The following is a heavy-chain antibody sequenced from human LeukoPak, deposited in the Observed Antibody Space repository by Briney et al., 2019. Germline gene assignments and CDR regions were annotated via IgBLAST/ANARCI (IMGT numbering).Heavy chain of an antibody. Sequence: GGSLRLSCAASGFTFSSYAMSWVRQAPGKGLEWVSAISGSGGRTDYADSVKGRFTIPRDNSKNSLYLQMISLRAEDTALYYCAKPATYYDILTGYDYWGQGTLVTVSS. J-gene: IGHJ4*02. CDR3: AKPATYYDILTGYDY. D-gene: IGHD3-9*01. V-gene: IGHV3-23*01. CDR2: ISGSGGRT. CDR1: GFTFSSYA.